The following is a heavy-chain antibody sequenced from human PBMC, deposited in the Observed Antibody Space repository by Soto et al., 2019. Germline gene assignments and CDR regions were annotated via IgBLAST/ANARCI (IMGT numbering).Heavy chain of an antibody. V-gene: IGHV3-7*05. CDR2: IDKGGGAK. D-gene: IGHD3-10*01. Sequence: EVQLVESGGALVQPGGSLRLSCAASGFTFTNYWMAWVRQAPGKGLEWVAHIDKGGGAKYYVDSVKGRFTISRDNAKNSLYLQMNGLIAEDTALYYCVRGGNWFDPWGQGTLVTVSS. CDR3: VRGGNWFDP. J-gene: IGHJ5*02. CDR1: GFTFTNYW.